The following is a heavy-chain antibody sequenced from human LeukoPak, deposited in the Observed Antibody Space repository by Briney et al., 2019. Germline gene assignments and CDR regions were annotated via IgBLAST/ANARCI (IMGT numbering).Heavy chain of an antibody. CDR1: GYNFTSYR. J-gene: IGHJ4*02. Sequence: GGSLKISCKGSGYNFTSYRIGRVRQLPGKGLEWMWIIYPGESDTIYSPSFQGQVTISDGQSLSTAFLPWGRLKAWDPAMYYCARRGRDSSNQKIFDYWGKGTLVTVSS. D-gene: IGHD6-13*01. V-gene: IGHV5-51*01. CDR3: ARRGRDSSNQKIFDY. CDR2: IYPGESDT.